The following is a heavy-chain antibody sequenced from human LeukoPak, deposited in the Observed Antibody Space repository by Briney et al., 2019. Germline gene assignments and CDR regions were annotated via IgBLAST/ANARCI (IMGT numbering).Heavy chain of an antibody. J-gene: IGHJ5*02. CDR2: IYYSGST. V-gene: IGHV4-59*01. CDR3: ARDLGSSSWFERYNWFDP. CDR1: GGSISSYY. D-gene: IGHD6-13*01. Sequence: SETLSLTCTVSGGSISSYYWSWIRQPPGKGLEWIGYIYYSGSTNYNPSLKSRVTISVDTSKNQFSLKLSSVTAAGTAVYYCARDLGSSSWFERYNWFDPWGQGTLVTVSS.